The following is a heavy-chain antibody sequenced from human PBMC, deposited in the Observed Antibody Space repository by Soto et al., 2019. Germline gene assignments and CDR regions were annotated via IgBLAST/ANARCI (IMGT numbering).Heavy chain of an antibody. CDR2: FSLSGTT. J-gene: IGHJ4*02. V-gene: IGHV4-4*07. CDR3: ARGMTPPGASAWYYFDS. D-gene: IGHD2-8*02. CDR1: GASIAGSSY. Sequence: SETLSLTCSVSGASIAGSSYWSWIRQPAGKGLEWIGRFSLSGTTNYSPSLRSRVTMSADVSKNQFSLRLTTVTAADTALYYCARGMTPPGASAWYYFDSWGQGTLVTVSS.